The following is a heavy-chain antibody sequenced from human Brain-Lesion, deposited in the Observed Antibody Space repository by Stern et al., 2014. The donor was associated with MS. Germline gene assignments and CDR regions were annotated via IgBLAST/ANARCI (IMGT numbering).Heavy chain of an antibody. CDR3: ARDQRGITIFGVVTDYYYLGMDV. V-gene: IGHV1-2*02. CDR2: INPNTGGT. D-gene: IGHD3-3*01. CDR1: GYIFTGYY. Sequence: QMKLVQSGAEVKKPGASVKVSCKTSGYIFTGYYIHWVRQAPGRGLEWMAWINPNTGGTTYAQKFQGRVTMSRDTSISTAYVELSSLTSDDTAVYYCARDQRGITIFGVVTDYYYLGMDVWGQGTTVTVSS. J-gene: IGHJ6*02.